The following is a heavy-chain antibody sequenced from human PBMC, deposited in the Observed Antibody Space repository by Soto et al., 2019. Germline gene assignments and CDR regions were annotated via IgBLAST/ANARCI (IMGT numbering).Heavy chain of an antibody. D-gene: IGHD3-22*01. CDR1: GGSISSSSYY. V-gene: IGHV4-39*01. CDR2: IYYSGST. Sequence: QLQLQESGPGLVKPSETLSLTCTVSGGSISSSSYYWGWIRQPPGKGLEWIGSIYYSGSTYYNPSLKSRVTISVDTSKNQFSLKLSSVTAADTAVYYCARHLFLDYDSKGARAACMDVWGQGTTVTVSS. CDR3: ARHLFLDYDSKGARAACMDV. J-gene: IGHJ6*02.